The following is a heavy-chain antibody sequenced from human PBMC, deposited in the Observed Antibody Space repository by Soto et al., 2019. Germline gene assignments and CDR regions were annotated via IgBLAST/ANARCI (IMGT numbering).Heavy chain of an antibody. J-gene: IGHJ4*02. V-gene: IGHV4-39*01. CDR1: GGSIITITYY. CDR2: IYYSGST. CDR3: ARHLYNYGSGSYFDY. D-gene: IGHD3-10*01. Sequence: LSLTCTVSGGSIITITYYWGWIRQPPGKGLEWIGTIYYSGSTYSTPSLKSRVTISVDTSTNQFSLKLNDVTAADTAVYYCARHLYNYGSGSYFDYWGQGTLVTVSS.